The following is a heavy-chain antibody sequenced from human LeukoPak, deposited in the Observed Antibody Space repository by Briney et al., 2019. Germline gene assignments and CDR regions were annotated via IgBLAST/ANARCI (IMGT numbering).Heavy chain of an antibody. CDR3: ARSRITMIVVVPVAFDI. Sequence: PSETLSLTCTVSGGSISSSSYYWGWIRQPPGKGLEWIGSIYYSGSTYYNPSLKSRVTISVDTSKNQFSLKQSSVTAADTAVYYCARSRITMIVVVPVAFDIWGQGTMVTVSS. CDR2: IYYSGST. CDR1: GGSISSSSYY. J-gene: IGHJ3*02. V-gene: IGHV4-39*01. D-gene: IGHD3-22*01.